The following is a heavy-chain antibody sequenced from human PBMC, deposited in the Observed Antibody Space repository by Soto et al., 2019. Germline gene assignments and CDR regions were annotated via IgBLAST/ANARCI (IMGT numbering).Heavy chain of an antibody. D-gene: IGHD3-22*01. J-gene: IGHJ4*02. CDR1: GYTFTSYG. CDR3: ARDSKGSGYYLPGPTTDY. Sequence: ASVKVSCKASGYTFTSYGISWVRQAPGQGLEWMGWISAYNGNTNYAQKLQGRVTMTTDTSTSTAYMELRSLRSDDTAVYYCARDSKGSGYYLPGPTTDYWGQGTLVTVSS. CDR2: ISAYNGNT. V-gene: IGHV1-18*01.